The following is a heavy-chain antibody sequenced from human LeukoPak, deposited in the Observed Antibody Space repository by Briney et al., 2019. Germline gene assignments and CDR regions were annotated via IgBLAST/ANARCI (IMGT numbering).Heavy chain of an antibody. CDR1: GGSISSYY. J-gene: IGHJ3*02. V-gene: IGHV4-59*08. Sequence: SETLSLTCTVSGGSISSYYWSWIRQPPGKGLEWIGYIYYSGSTNYNPSLKSRVTISVDTSKNQFSLKLSSVTAADTAVYYCARHVGGAAAGGAFDIWGQGTMVTVSS. CDR3: ARHVGGAAAGGAFDI. CDR2: IYYSGST. D-gene: IGHD6-13*01.